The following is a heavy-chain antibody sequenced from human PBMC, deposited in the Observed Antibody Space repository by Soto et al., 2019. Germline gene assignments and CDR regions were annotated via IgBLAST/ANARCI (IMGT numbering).Heavy chain of an antibody. V-gene: IGHV3-23*01. D-gene: IGHD4-17*01. CDR1: GGTFSSYA. CDR3: AKGTYRDYVYWDHAFDI. CDR2: ISGSGSRT. J-gene: IGHJ3*02. Sequence: SQRVPWAAAGGTFSSYARSWVRQTPGKGLEWVSAISGSGSRTYYADSVKGRFTFSRDNSKKTLYLQMNSLRAEDTAVYFCAKGTYRDYVYWDHAFDIWGQGTIVTVS.